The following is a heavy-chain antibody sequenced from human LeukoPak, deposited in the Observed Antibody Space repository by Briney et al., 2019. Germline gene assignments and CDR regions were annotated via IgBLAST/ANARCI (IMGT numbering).Heavy chain of an antibody. Sequence: PGGSLRLSCAVSGFTFSSYWMSWVRQAPGKGLEWVANIKQDGSEKYYVDSVKGRFTISRDNAKNSLYLQMNSLRAEDTAVYYCARGGKFYYDSSGYSEDFWGQGTLVTVSS. CDR2: IKQDGSEK. CDR3: ARGGKFYYDSSGYSEDF. D-gene: IGHD3-22*01. V-gene: IGHV3-7*01. CDR1: GFTFSSYW. J-gene: IGHJ4*02.